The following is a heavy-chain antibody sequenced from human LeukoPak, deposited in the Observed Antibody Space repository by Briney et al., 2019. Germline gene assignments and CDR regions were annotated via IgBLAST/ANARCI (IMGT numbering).Heavy chain of an antibody. D-gene: IGHD4-23*01. CDR2: ISYDGSNK. V-gene: IGHV3-30-3*01. Sequence: GGSLRLSCAASGFTFSSCAMHWVRQAPGKGLEWVAVISYDGSNKYYADSVKGRFTISRDNSKNTLYLQMNSLRAEDTAVYYCAKDPDYGGNPDAFDIWGQGTMVTVSS. J-gene: IGHJ3*02. CDR3: AKDPDYGGNPDAFDI. CDR1: GFTFSSCA.